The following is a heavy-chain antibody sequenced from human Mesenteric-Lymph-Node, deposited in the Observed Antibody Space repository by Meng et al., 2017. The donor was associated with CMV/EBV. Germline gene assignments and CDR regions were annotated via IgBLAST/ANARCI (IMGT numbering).Heavy chain of an antibody. Sequence: GESLKISCAASGFTFSSYAMHWVRQAPGKGLEWVAGLSGDGDNKDYADSVKGRFTISRDNAKNSLYLQMNSLRAEDTAVYYCAAPDGATGYYYGMDVWGQGTTVTVSS. D-gene: IGHD1-26*01. CDR2: LSGDGDNK. CDR1: GFTFSSYA. CDR3: AAPDGATGYYYGMDV. V-gene: IGHV3-30-3*01. J-gene: IGHJ6*02.